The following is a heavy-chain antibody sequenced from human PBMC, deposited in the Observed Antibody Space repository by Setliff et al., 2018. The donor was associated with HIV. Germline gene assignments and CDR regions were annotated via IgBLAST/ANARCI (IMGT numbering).Heavy chain of an antibody. CDR2: IYTSGST. V-gene: IGHV4-61*08. CDR1: GDSITTGVYY. J-gene: IGHJ3*02. D-gene: IGHD3-22*01. CDR3: ARGDTYYHDRSGYVKSALDAFDI. Sequence: SETLSLTCTVSGDSITTGVYYWSWVRQSPGTGLEWIGYIYTSGSTNYNPSLKSRVTISVDTSKNQFSLRLSSVTAADTAVYYCARGDTYYHDRSGYVKSALDAFDIWGRGTMVTVS.